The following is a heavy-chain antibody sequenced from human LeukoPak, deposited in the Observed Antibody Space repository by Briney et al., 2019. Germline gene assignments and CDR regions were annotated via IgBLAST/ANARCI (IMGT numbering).Heavy chain of an antibody. J-gene: IGHJ5*02. D-gene: IGHD3-16*02. CDR3: ARDSNEADYDYVWGSYRSFDP. CDR2: ISSSGAST. CDR1: GFIFRKYV. V-gene: IGHV3-23*01. Sequence: GGSLRLSCAASGFIFRKYVMSWVRQAPGKGLEWVSAISSSGASTYYADSVKGRFTISRDNSKNTLYLQMNSLRTEDTAVYYCARDSNEADYDYVWGSYRSFDPWGQGTLVTVSS.